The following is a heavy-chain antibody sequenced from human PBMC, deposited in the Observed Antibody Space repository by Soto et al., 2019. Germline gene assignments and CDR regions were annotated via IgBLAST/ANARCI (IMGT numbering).Heavy chain of an antibody. V-gene: IGHV3-23*01. CDR3: AMGGYCSGGSCYGYYYYYMDV. CDR2: ISGSGGST. CDR1: GFTFSSYA. D-gene: IGHD2-15*01. Sequence: GGSLRLSCAASGFTFSSYAMSWVRQAPGKGLEWVSAISGSGGSTYYADSVKGRFTISRDNSKNTLYLQMNSLRAEDTAVYYCAMGGYCSGGSCYGYYYYYMDVWGKGTTVTVSS. J-gene: IGHJ6*03.